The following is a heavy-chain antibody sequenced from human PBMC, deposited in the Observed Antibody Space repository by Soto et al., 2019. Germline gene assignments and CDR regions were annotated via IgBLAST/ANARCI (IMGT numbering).Heavy chain of an antibody. CDR3: ARQATFDI. Sequence: EVQLVQSGAEVKKPGESLKISCKGSGYRFPSYWIGWVRQMPGKGLEWMGIIYPGDSDTRYSPPFEGQVTISVDKSISTTYLQWSSLKASDTATYYCARQATFDIWGQGTMVTVSS. CDR1: GYRFPSYW. J-gene: IGHJ3*02. CDR2: IYPGDSDT. V-gene: IGHV5-51*01. D-gene: IGHD1-26*01.